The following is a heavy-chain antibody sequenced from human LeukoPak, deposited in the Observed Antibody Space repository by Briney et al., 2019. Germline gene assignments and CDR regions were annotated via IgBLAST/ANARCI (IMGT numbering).Heavy chain of an antibody. J-gene: IGHJ4*02. D-gene: IGHD3-22*01. V-gene: IGHV1-2*02. CDR2: INPNSGGT. CDR3: ARRGYYYDSSGYLSY. CDR1: GYTFTGYY. Sequence: ASVKVSCKASGYTFTGYYMHWVRQAPGQGLKWMGWINPNSGGTNYAQKFQGRVTMTRDTSISTAYMELSRLRSDDTAVYYCARRGYYYDSSGYLSYWGQGTLVTVSS.